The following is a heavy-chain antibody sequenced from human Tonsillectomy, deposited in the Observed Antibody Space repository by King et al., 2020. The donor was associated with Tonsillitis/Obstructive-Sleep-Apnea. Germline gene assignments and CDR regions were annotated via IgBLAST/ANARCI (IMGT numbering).Heavy chain of an antibody. CDR1: GYSFTSKW. Sequence: QLVQSGAEVKKPGESLRISCKGSGYSFTSKWISWVRQMPGKGLEWMGRINPYDSYTNYRPSFQGHVSISTDKSISTAYLQWSSLKASDTAIYYCAKSAYSGGWPYWYFELWGRGTLVTVSS. V-gene: IGHV5-10-1*03. J-gene: IGHJ2*01. CDR2: INPYDSYT. CDR3: AKSAYSGGWPYWYFEL. D-gene: IGHD6-19*01.